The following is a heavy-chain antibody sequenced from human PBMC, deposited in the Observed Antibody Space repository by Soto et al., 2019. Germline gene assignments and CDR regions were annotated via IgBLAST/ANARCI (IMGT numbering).Heavy chain of an antibody. J-gene: IGHJ4*02. CDR3: ARAHLIQLWPLDY. CDR1: GFTFSSYG. CDR2: IWYDGSNK. D-gene: IGHD5-18*01. Sequence: QVQLVESGGGVVQPGRSLRLSCAASGFTFSSYGMHWVRQAPGKGLEWVAVIWYDGSNKYYADSVKGRFTISRDNXKNTLYLQMNSLRAEDTAVYYCARAHLIQLWPLDYWGQGTLVTVSS. V-gene: IGHV3-33*01.